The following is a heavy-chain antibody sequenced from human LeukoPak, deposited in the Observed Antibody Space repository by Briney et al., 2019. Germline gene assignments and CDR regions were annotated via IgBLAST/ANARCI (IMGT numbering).Heavy chain of an antibody. Sequence: GGSLRLSCAASGFTFSTYSMNWVRQAPGKGLEWVSSISSGSTYIYYADSVKGRFTISRDNSKNTLYLQMNSLRAEDTAVYYCAKDSDDYYGSGSECDYWGQGTLVTVSS. CDR1: GFTFSTYS. D-gene: IGHD3-10*01. J-gene: IGHJ4*02. V-gene: IGHV3-21*01. CDR2: ISSGSTYI. CDR3: AKDSDDYYGSGSECDY.